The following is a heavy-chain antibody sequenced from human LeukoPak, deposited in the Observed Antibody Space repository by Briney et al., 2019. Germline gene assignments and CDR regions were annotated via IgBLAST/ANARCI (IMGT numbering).Heavy chain of an antibody. D-gene: IGHD6-13*01. CDR2: IYYSGST. CDR3: ARQSMIAAAGDLGGY. CDR1: GGPISSSSYY. Sequence: SETLSLTCTVSGGPISSSSYYWVWIRQPPGKGLEWIGSIYYSGSTYYNPSLKSRVTISVDTSKNQFSLKLSSVTAADTAVYYCARQSMIAAAGDLGGYWGQGTLVTVSS. J-gene: IGHJ4*02. V-gene: IGHV4-39*01.